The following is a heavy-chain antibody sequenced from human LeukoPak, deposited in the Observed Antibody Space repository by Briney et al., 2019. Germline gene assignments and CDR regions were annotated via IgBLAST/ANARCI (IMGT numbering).Heavy chain of an antibody. CDR2: IYYSGST. V-gene: IGHV4-39*02. D-gene: IGHD4-17*01. CDR1: GGSISSSSYY. CDR3: AREDYGDYSYYYYYGMDV. Sequence: KPSETLSLTCTVSGGSISSSSYYWGWIRQPPGKGLEWIGSIYYSGSTYYNPSLKSRVTISVDTSKNQFSLKLSSVTAADTAVYYCAREDYGDYSYYYYYGMDVWGQGTTVTVS. J-gene: IGHJ6*02.